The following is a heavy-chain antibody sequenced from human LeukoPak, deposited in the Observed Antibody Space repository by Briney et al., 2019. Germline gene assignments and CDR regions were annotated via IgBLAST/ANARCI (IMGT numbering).Heavy chain of an antibody. V-gene: IGHV4-61*01. D-gene: IGHD2-2*01. Sequence: SETLSLTCTVSGGSISSSSYYWSWIRQPPGKGLEWIGYIYYSGSTNYNPSLKSRVTISVDTSKNQFSLKLSSVTAADTAVYYCARMATRCSSTSCYPQIDYWGQGTLVTVSS. CDR1: GGSISSSSYY. CDR2: IYYSGST. J-gene: IGHJ4*02. CDR3: ARMATRCSSTSCYPQIDY.